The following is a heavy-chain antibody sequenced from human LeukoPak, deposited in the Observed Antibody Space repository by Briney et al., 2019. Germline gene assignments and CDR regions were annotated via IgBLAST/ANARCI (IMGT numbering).Heavy chain of an antibody. J-gene: IGHJ4*02. CDR3: AKALYSYGLGTLDY. CDR2: ISYDGSNK. V-gene: IGHV3-30*18. CDR1: GFTFSGYG. D-gene: IGHD5-18*01. Sequence: PGGSLRLSCAASGFTFSGYGMHWVRQAPGKGLEWVAVISYDGSNKYYADSVKGRFTISRDNSKNTLYLQMNSLRAEDTAVYYCAKALYSYGLGTLDYWGQGTLVTVSS.